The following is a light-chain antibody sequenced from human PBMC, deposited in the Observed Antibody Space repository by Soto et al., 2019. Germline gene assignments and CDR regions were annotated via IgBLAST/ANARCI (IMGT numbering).Light chain of an antibody. CDR2: ANT. V-gene: IGLV1-40*01. Sequence: QAVVTQPPSVSGAPGQRVTISCTGSSSNIGPGYGVHWYQQLPGTAPQLLIYANTNRPSGVPDRFSGSKSGTSASLAITGLQAEDEADYYCQSYDSNLSGWVFGGGTKVTVL. J-gene: IGLJ3*02. CDR1: SSNIGPGYG. CDR3: QSYDSNLSGWV.